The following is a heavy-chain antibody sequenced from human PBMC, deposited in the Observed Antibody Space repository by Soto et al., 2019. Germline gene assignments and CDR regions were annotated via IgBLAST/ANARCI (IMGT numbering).Heavy chain of an antibody. CDR1: GFTSGKYA. CDR2: IGGGGEYT. J-gene: IGHJ3*02. Sequence: EVQLLESGGGLVQPGGSLTLTCIVSGFTSGKYAKSWVRQAPGKGLEWVSEIGGGGEYTNYADSVRGRFTMSRDNSKNTLYLHMSSLKVEDTAVYYCAKDEVAANGRADAFDIWGQGTVVTVSS. D-gene: IGHD2-15*01. V-gene: IGHV3-23*01. CDR3: AKDEVAANGRADAFDI.